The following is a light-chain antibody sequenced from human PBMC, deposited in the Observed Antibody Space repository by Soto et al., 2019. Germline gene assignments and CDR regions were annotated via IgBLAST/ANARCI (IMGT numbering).Light chain of an antibody. J-gene: IGKJ4*01. V-gene: IGKV3-11*01. CDR2: DAS. CDR1: QSVSKY. Sequence: ETVLTQSPPTLSLSPGEGATLSCRASQSVSKYLAWYQQKPGQAPRLLIYDASTRATGIPARFSGSGSGTDFTLTISSLEPEDFAVYYCQQRSNWPALTFGGGTKVEIK. CDR3: QQRSNWPALT.